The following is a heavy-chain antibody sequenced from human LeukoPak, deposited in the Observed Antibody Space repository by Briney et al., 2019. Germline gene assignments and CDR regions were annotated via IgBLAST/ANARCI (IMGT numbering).Heavy chain of an antibody. J-gene: IGHJ5*02. D-gene: IGHD3-22*01. V-gene: IGHV3-23*01. CDR1: GFIFSNYA. Sequence: PGGSLRLSCEASGFIFSNYAMTWVRQAPGKGLEWVSAIFHSGESTIYADSVKGRFTVSRDNSQNTLYLQMNGLRAEDTAVYYCAKDSQHYYDSSGYTPGFDPWGQGTLVTVSS. CDR2: IFHSGEST. CDR3: AKDSQHYYDSSGYTPGFDP.